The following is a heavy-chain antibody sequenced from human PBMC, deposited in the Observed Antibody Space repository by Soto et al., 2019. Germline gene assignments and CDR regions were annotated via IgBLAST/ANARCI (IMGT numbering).Heavy chain of an antibody. J-gene: IGHJ4*02. Sequence: DVQLVETGGGLIQPGRSLRLSCSASGFIVSISYMTWVRQAPGKGLEWVSVIYADCRTYYADSVKGRFTISRDNSKNTLYLQMNSLSAEDTTVYYCARCGGWYGQCYFDCWGQGTLVNVYS. D-gene: IGHD6-19*01. CDR1: GFIVSISY. CDR2: IYADCRT. V-gene: IGHV3-53*02. CDR3: ARCGGWYGQCYFDC.